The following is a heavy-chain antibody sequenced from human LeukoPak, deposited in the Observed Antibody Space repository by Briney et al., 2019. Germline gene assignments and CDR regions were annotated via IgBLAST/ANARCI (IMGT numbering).Heavy chain of an antibody. D-gene: IGHD4-4*01. V-gene: IGHV3-30*18. CDR1: GFTFSNYG. Sequence: GGSLRLSCAASGFTFSNYGMDWVRQAPGKGLEWVAIISDDGSRKFYADSVKVRFTISRDNSKNTLYLEMNSLRAEDTAVYYCAKTTARGGYYYYGLDVWGQGATVTVSS. J-gene: IGHJ6*02. CDR2: ISDDGSRK. CDR3: AKTTARGGYYYYGLDV.